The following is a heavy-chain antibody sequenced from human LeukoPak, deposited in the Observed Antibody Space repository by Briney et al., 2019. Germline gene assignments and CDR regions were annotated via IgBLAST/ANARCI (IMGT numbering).Heavy chain of an antibody. CDR3: ARGSGYGEGYYMDV. Sequence: PSETLSLTCAVSGRSFSGYYWSWIRQPPGKGLEWIGEINHGGSTNYNPSLKSRVTISVDTSKNQFSLKLSSVTAADTAVYYCARGSGYGEGYYMDVWGKGTTVTVSS. CDR1: GRSFSGYY. J-gene: IGHJ6*03. V-gene: IGHV4-34*01. D-gene: IGHD5-12*01. CDR2: INHGGST.